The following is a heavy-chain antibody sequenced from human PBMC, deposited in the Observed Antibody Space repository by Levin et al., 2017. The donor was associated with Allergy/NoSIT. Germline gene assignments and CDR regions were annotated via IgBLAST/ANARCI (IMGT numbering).Heavy chain of an antibody. J-gene: IGHJ4*02. CDR2: IYYSGVT. CDR1: GGSISSSTHY. D-gene: IGHD6-6*01. V-gene: IGHV4-39*07. Sequence: SETLSLTCTVSGGSISSSTHYWGWVRQAPGKGLEWIGSIYYSGVTYYNPSLKSRVTISVDRFQNQFSLKLRSVTAADTAVYYCARERDLIGARAPFDYWGKGTLVTVSS. CDR3: ARERDLIGARAPFDY.